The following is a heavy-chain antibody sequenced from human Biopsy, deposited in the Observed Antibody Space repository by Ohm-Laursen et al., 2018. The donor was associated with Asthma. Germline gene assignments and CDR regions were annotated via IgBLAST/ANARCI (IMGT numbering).Heavy chain of an antibody. CDR2: ISVYNGNT. V-gene: IGHV1-18*01. Sequence: ASLKVSCKISGYTFNSAGITWVRQAPGQGLEWLGWISVYNGNTKVAQKLQDRVTVITDTSTSTAYMELRSLRSDDTAVYFCARAVDYSHYYGIDVWGQGTTVTVS. J-gene: IGHJ6*02. D-gene: IGHD3-10*01. CDR3: ARAVDYSHYYGIDV. CDR1: GYTFNSAG.